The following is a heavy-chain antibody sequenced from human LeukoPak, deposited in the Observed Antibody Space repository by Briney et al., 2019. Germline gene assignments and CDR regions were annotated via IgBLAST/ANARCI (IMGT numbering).Heavy chain of an antibody. CDR3: ARVFDSGSQAYFYYMDV. CDR2: IYYSGST. CDR1: GGSFSGYY. D-gene: IGHD3-10*01. V-gene: IGHV4-34*01. J-gene: IGHJ6*03. Sequence: SETLSLTCAVYGGSFSGYYWGWIRQPPGKGLEWIGSIYYSGSTYYNPSLKSRVTISVDTSKNQFSLKVSSVTAADTAVYYCARVFDSGSQAYFYYMDVWGKGTTVTISS.